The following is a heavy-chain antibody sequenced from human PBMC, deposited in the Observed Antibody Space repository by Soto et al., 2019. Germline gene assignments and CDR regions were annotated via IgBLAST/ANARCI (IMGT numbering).Heavy chain of an antibody. D-gene: IGHD6-19*01. CDR2: ISYDGSNK. J-gene: IGHJ4*02. V-gene: IGHV3-30*03. CDR1: GFTFSSYG. Sequence: QVQLVESGGGVVQPGRSLRRSCAASGFTFSSYGMHWIRQAPGKGLEWVAVISYDGSNKYYADSVKGRFTISRDNSKNRLYLQMNSLRAEDTAVSYCAIYSSGWYPLDYWGQGTLVTVSS. CDR3: AIYSSGWYPLDY.